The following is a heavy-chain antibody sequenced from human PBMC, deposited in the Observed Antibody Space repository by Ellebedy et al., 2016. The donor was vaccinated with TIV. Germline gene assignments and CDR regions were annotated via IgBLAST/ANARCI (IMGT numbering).Heavy chain of an antibody. CDR2: INPDGSAE. CDR3: ARDGVSSSSKMVY. CDR1: GFIISGDW. Sequence: GESLKISCAASGFIISGDWMSWVRQAPGKGLEWVAHINPDGSAEYYADSVKGRLTISRDNAKISLYLQMNSLTAEDTAVYFCARDGVSSSSKMVYWGQGTLVTVSS. D-gene: IGHD6-6*01. J-gene: IGHJ4*02. V-gene: IGHV3-7*01.